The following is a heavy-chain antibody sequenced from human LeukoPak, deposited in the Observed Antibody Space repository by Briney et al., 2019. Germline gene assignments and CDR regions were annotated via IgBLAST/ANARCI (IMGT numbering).Heavy chain of an antibody. Sequence: GGSLRLSRAASGFTFSSYWMSWVRQAPGKGLEWVANIKQDGSEKYYVDSVKGRFTISRDNAKNSLYLQPNSLRAEDTAVYYCARSPYTSGWYGVGYWGQGTLVTVSS. CDR3: ARSPYTSGWYGVGY. D-gene: IGHD6-19*01. V-gene: IGHV3-7*01. CDR2: IKQDGSEK. CDR1: GFTFSSYW. J-gene: IGHJ4*02.